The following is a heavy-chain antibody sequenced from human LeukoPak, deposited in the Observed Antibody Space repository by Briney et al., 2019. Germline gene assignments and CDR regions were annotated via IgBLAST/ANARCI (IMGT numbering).Heavy chain of an antibody. Sequence: GESLKISCKGSGYSYSNYWIGWVRQMPGKVLEWMGIIYPGDSDTRYSPSFQGHVTISADNSISTAYLQWSSLKASCTAMYYCATYSGVWDLLNWGQGTLVAVSS. CDR3: ATYSGVWDLLN. CDR2: IYPGDSDT. CDR1: GYSYSNYW. D-gene: IGHD1-26*01. V-gene: IGHV5-51*01. J-gene: IGHJ4*02.